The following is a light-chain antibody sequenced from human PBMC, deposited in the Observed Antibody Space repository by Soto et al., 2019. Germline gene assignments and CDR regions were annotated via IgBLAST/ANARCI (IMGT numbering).Light chain of an antibody. CDR2: GNN. J-gene: IGLJ3*02. CDR3: QSYDSSLSGWV. Sequence: QSVLTQPPSVSAAPGQKVTISCTRSSSNIGAAYDVHWYQHLPGTAPKLLIYGNNSRPSGVPDRFSGSKSGTSASLAITGLQAEDEADYYCQSYDSSLSGWVFGGGTKLTVL. V-gene: IGLV1-40*01. CDR1: SSNIGAAYD.